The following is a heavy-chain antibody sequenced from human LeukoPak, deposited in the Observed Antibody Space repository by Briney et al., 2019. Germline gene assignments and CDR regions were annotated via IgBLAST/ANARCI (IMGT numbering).Heavy chain of an antibody. J-gene: IGHJ6*03. CDR1: GFTFSSYG. V-gene: IGHV3-30*02. Sequence: GGSLRLSCAASGFTFSSYGMHWVRQAPGKGLEWVAFIRYDGSNKYYADSVKGRYTISRDNSKNTLYLQMNSLRAEDTAVYYCAKGGNYNSYYYYMDVWGKGTTVTVSS. D-gene: IGHD5-24*01. CDR3: AKGGNYNSYYYYMDV. CDR2: IRYDGSNK.